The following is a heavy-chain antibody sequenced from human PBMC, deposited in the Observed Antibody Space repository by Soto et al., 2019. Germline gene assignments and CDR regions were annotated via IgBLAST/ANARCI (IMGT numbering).Heavy chain of an antibody. CDR3: ARHFSVDYFDY. CDR2: IYYSGTT. Sequence: LSLTCTVSGDSITSNSYFWAWIRQPPGKWLEWIGSIYYSGTTYYNPSLKSRVTISVDRSKNQFSLKLSSVTAADTAVYYCARHFSVDYFDYWGQGALVTVSS. J-gene: IGHJ4*02. CDR1: GDSITSNSYF. V-gene: IGHV4-39*01.